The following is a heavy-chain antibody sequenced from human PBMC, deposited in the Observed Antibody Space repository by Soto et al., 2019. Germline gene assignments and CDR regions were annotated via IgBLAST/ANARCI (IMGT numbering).Heavy chain of an antibody. J-gene: IGHJ4*02. D-gene: IGHD3-10*01. Sequence: ASVKVSCKXSGYTFTDHGIDWVRQAPGQGLEWVGWVSSYNGNTNYAYNLKDRVIMTTDASTSTAYMELRGPRSDDTAVYYCAREVEGSYSPADFWGQGTPVTVSS. CDR3: AREVEGSYSPADF. CDR2: VSSYNGNT. V-gene: IGHV1-18*01. CDR1: GYTFTDHG.